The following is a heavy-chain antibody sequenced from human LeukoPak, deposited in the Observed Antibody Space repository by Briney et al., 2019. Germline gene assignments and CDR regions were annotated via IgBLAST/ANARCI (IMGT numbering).Heavy chain of an antibody. J-gene: IGHJ4*02. CDR3: TREPLAGYFGFDY. D-gene: IGHD3-9*01. V-gene: IGHV3-53*01. Sequence: GGSLRLSCTASGSIVSSNYMSCVRQPPGKGLEWVLGIWSGGSTEYAGSVKGRFSVSRDNSKNTVYCQMNSLRADDTALYYWTREPLAGYFGFDYCGQGTQVSVSS. CDR1: GSIVSSNY. CDR2: IWSGGST.